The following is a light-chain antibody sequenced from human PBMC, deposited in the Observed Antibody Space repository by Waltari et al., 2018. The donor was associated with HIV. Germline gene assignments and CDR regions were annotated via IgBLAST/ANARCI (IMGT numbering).Light chain of an antibody. J-gene: IGKJ4*01. V-gene: IGKV3-20*01. CDR2: AAS. Sequence: ETVFTQSPVPVSLSPGARATLSCRTSQSVSSSQLPWYQQKPGQAPRLLIYAASSRATGIPDRFSGSGSGTDFTLTISRLEPEDFVVYYCQQYGTSPLTFGGGTKVEIK. CDR1: QSVSSSQ. CDR3: QQYGTSPLT.